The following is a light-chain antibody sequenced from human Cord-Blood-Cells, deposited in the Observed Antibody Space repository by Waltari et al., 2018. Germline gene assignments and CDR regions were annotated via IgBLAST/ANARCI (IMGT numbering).Light chain of an antibody. Sequence: QSDLTLPPSESGSPGPSITIPCPGPSSHVGGYHYVSWYQQHPGKAPKLMIYEVSNRPSGVSNRFSGSKSGNTASLTISGLQSEDEADYYCSSYTSSSTYVFETGTKVTVL. V-gene: IGLV2-14*01. CDR1: SSHVGGYHY. CDR3: SSYTSSSTYV. CDR2: EVS. J-gene: IGLJ1*01.